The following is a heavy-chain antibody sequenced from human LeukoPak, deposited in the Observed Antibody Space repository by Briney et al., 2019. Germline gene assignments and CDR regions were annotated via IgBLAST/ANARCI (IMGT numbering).Heavy chain of an antibody. Sequence: EASVTVSFKASGYTFTGYYMHWVRQAPGQGLEWMGWINPNSGGTNYAQKFQGRVTMTRDTSISTAYMELSRLRSEDTAVYYCAREYYYGSGSYQYWGQGTLVTVSS. D-gene: IGHD3-10*01. CDR2: INPNSGGT. CDR3: AREYYYGSGSYQY. CDR1: GYTFTGYY. V-gene: IGHV1-2*02. J-gene: IGHJ4*02.